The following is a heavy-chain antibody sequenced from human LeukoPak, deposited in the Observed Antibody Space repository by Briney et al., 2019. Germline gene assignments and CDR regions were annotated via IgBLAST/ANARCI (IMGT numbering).Heavy chain of an antibody. Sequence: SMKVSCKTSGYTFTGFFMHWVRQAPGQGLEWMGWINPNNGDTNFAQRFQGGVTLTRDTSIRTAYMELSRLTSDDTALYYCARDTPGYSSEFDFWGQGTLVTVSS. CDR2: INPNNGDT. V-gene: IGHV1-2*02. D-gene: IGHD6-19*01. CDR3: ARDTPGYSSEFDF. CDR1: GYTFTGFF. J-gene: IGHJ4*02.